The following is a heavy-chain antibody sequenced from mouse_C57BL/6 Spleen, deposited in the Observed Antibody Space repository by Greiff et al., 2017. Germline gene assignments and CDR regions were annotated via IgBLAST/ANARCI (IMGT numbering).Heavy chain of an antibody. J-gene: IGHJ2*01. V-gene: IGHV1-52*01. CDR2: IDPSDSET. Sequence: QVQLQQPGAELVRPGSSVKLSCKASGYTFTSYWMHWVKQRPIQGLEWIGNIDPSDSETHYNQKFKDKATLTVDKSSSTAYMQLSSLTSEDSAVYYCAKGENYYGSSYYFDYWGQGTTLTVSS. D-gene: IGHD1-1*01. CDR3: AKGENYYGSSYYFDY. CDR1: GYTFTSYW.